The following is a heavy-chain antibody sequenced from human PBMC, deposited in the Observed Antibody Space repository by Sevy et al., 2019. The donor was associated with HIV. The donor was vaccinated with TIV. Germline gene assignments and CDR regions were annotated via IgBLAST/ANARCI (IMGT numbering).Heavy chain of an antibody. Sequence: SGTLSLTCTVSGGSISSYYWSWIRQPPGKGLEWIGYIYYSGSTNYNPSLKSRVTISVDTSKNQFSLKLSSVTDADTAVYYCARGVVIRSYYYYGMDVWGQGTTVTVSS. CDR1: GGSISSYY. J-gene: IGHJ6*02. V-gene: IGHV4-59*01. CDR3: ARGVVIRSYYYYGMDV. CDR2: IYYSGST. D-gene: IGHD3-3*01.